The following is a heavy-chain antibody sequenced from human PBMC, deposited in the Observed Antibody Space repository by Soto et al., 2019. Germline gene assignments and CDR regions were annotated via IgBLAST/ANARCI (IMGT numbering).Heavy chain of an antibody. V-gene: IGHV3-23*01. CDR3: AKLPSSGFYYFDY. D-gene: IGHD3-22*01. CDR2: IVGSGAST. CDR1: GCTFSNYA. J-gene: IGHJ4*02. Sequence: GGSRRLSCAASGCTFSNYAMNWVRQAPGKGLEWVSGIVGSGASTNYADSVKGRFTISRDNSKNTLYLHMNGLRAEDTATYYCAKLPSSGFYYFDYWGQGTPVTVSS.